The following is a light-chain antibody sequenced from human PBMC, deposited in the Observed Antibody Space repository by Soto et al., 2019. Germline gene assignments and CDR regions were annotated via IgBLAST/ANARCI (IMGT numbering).Light chain of an antibody. CDR1: SSNIGAGYD. Sequence: QSVLTQPPSVSGAPGQRVTISCTGSSSNIGAGYDVHWYQQFPGTAPKLLIYVNSNRPSGVPDRFSGSKSGTSASLAITGVQAEDEADYYCQSYDSSLSGYVFGTGTKVTVL. V-gene: IGLV1-40*01. CDR3: QSYDSSLSGYV. CDR2: VNS. J-gene: IGLJ1*01.